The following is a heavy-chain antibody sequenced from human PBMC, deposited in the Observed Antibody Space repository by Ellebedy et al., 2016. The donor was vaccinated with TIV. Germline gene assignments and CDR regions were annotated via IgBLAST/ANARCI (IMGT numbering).Heavy chain of an antibody. Sequence: GGSLRLSCEASGFTFPTYWMTWVRQAPGKGLEWVGNIKQDGTDQNYVDSVKGRFIISRDNAKNTLYLQMNSLRAEDTAVYYCSRDSHWGYGMDVWGQGTTVTVSS. CDR2: IKQDGTDQ. CDR1: GFTFPTYW. CDR3: SRDSHWGYGMDV. V-gene: IGHV3-7*01. J-gene: IGHJ6*02. D-gene: IGHD7-27*01.